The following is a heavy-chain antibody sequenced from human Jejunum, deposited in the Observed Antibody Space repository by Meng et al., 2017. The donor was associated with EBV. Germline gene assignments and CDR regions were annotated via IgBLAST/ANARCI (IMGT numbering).Heavy chain of an antibody. CDR2: VSGTGGST. CDR1: GFTFSAYA. J-gene: IGHJ4*02. V-gene: IGHV3-23*01. Sequence: GRVLASGGGLVQPGGSLQLSCVASGFTFSAYAMSWVRQAPGKGLEWVSHVSGTGGSTYYADSVKGRFTASRDNSKNMLFLQMNSLRADDTAIYYCVRDGYNYIPFDYWGQGTLVTVSS. CDR3: VRDGYNYIPFDY. D-gene: IGHD5-24*01.